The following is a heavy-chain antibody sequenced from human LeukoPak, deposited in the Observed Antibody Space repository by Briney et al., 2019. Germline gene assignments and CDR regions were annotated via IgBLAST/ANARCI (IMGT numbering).Heavy chain of an antibody. Sequence: PGGSLRLSCAASGFTFSNYWMSWVRQAPGKGLEWVSGINWKGDGTGYADSVKGRFTISRDNAKRSLYLQMNSLRAEDTAVYYCASLGAYVDTAMEDFDYWGQGTLVTVSS. D-gene: IGHD5-18*01. CDR3: ASLGAYVDTAMEDFDY. J-gene: IGHJ4*02. CDR1: GFTFSNYW. CDR2: INWKGDGT. V-gene: IGHV3-20*04.